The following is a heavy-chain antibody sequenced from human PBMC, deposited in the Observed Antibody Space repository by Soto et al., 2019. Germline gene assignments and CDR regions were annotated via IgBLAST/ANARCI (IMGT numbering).Heavy chain of an antibody. CDR1: GFTFSDYY. V-gene: IGHV3-11*01. CDR3: ARYLLSSELFDY. J-gene: IGHJ4*02. CDR2: ISSSGSTI. D-gene: IGHD1-1*01. Sequence: GGSLRLSCAASGFTFSDYYMSWIRQAPGKGLEWVSYISSSGSTIYYADSMKGRFTISRDNAKNSLYLQMNSLRAEDTAVYYCARYLLSSELFDYWGQGTLVTVSS.